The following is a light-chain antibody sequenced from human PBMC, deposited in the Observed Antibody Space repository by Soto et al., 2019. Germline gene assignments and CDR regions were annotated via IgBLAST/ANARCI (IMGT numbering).Light chain of an antibody. V-gene: IGKV3-11*01. Sequence: EIVLTQSPATLSLSPGEGATLSCRASQSVSSSLAWFQQKPGQAPRLLISDASNRATGIPARFSGSGSGTDFTLTISSLEPEDFAVYYCQQRSSWLTFGGGTRVEIK. CDR2: DAS. CDR1: QSVSSS. J-gene: IGKJ4*01. CDR3: QQRSSWLT.